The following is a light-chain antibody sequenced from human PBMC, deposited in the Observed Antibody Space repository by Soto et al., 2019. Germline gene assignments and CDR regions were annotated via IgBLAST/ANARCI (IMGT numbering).Light chain of an antibody. V-gene: IGLV2-11*01. Sequence: QSALTQPRSLSGSPGQSVTISCTGTSSDVGTYNYVSWYQQHPGKAPKPMIYDVTKRPSGVPDRFSGSKSGNTASLTISGLQAEDEADYYCCSYAGSYTWVFGGGTQLTVL. CDR3: CSYAGSYTWV. CDR2: DVT. J-gene: IGLJ3*02. CDR1: SSDVGTYNY.